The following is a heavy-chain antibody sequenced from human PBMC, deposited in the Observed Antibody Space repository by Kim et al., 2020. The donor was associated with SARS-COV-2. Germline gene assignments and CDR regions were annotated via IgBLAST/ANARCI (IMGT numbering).Heavy chain of an antibody. J-gene: IGHJ3*02. Sequence: SQTLSLTCAISGDSVSSNSAAWNWIRQSPSRGLEWLGRTYYRSKWYNDYAVSVKSRMTINPDTSNNHFSLNLNSVTPEDTAVYYWARAPALGDNDGFDIWGQGTMVTVSS. CDR3: ARAPALGDNDGFDI. CDR2: TYYRSKWYN. CDR1: GDSVSSNSAA. V-gene: IGHV6-1*01.